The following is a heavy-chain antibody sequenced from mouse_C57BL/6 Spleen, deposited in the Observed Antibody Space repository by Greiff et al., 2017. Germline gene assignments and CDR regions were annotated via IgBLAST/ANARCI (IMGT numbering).Heavy chain of an antibody. CDR3: ARDYDYAMDY. Sequence: EVQLVESGGGLVKPGGSLKLSCAASGFTFSDYGMHWVRQAPEKGLEWVAYISSGSSTIYYADTVKGRFTISRDNAKNTLFLQMTRLRSEDTAMYYCARDYDYAMDYWGQGTSVTVAS. CDR2: ISSGSSTI. D-gene: IGHD2-4*01. J-gene: IGHJ4*01. CDR1: GFTFSDYG. V-gene: IGHV5-17*01.